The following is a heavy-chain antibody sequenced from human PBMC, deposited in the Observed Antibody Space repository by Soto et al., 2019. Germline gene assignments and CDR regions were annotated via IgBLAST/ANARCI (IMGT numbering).Heavy chain of an antibody. J-gene: IGHJ2*01. CDR2: IYPADSDT. D-gene: IGHD1-26*01. Sequence: GESLKISCKGSGYSFTTYWIGWVRQMPGKGLEWMGIIYPADSDTTYSPSFQGQVTISVDKSTSTAYLQSSSLKASDTAMYYCARALVGVPSWYFDVWVRGTLATVSS. CDR1: GYSFTTYW. CDR3: ARALVGVPSWYFDV. V-gene: IGHV5-51*01.